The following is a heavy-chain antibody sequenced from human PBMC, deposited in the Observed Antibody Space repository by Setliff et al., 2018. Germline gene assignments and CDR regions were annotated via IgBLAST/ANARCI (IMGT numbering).Heavy chain of an antibody. Sequence: PSETLSLTCAVYGGSFSGYYWSWIRQPPGKGLEWIGEINHSGSTNYNPSLESRVTISVDTSKNQFSLKLSYVAAADTAVYYCARGFDVCGGGACYTDGPYYFDYWGLGTLVTVSS. D-gene: IGHD2-21*02. CDR1: GGSFSGYY. V-gene: IGHV4-34*01. J-gene: IGHJ4*02. CDR2: INHSGST. CDR3: ARGFDVCGGGACYTDGPYYFDY.